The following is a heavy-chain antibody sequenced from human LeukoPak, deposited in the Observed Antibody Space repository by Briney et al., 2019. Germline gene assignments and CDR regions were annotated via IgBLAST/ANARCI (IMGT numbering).Heavy chain of an antibody. V-gene: IGHV3-30*18. CDR3: ANSSVWFGEEEGHYGMDV. CDR2: ISYDGSNK. Sequence: PGGSLRLSCAASGFTFSTYGMHWVRQAPGKGLEWVAVISYDGSNKYYADSVKGRFTISRDNSKNTLYVQMNSLRAEDTAVYYCANSSVWFGEEEGHYGMDVWGQGTTVTVSS. D-gene: IGHD3-10*01. CDR1: GFTFSTYG. J-gene: IGHJ6*02.